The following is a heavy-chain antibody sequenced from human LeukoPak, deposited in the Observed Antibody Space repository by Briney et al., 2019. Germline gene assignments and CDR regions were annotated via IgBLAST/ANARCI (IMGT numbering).Heavy chain of an antibody. Sequence: GGSLRLSCAASGFTFSTQGMHWVRQPPGKGLEWVAVVKYDESEKYYGDSVKGRFTIFRDNSKNTLFLQMNSLRAEDTAVYYCAKDLLTIFGVVTLFDYWGQGTLVTVSS. CDR3: AKDLLTIFGVVTLFDY. CDR1: GFTFSTQG. J-gene: IGHJ4*02. CDR2: VKYDESEK. V-gene: IGHV3-30*18. D-gene: IGHD3-3*01.